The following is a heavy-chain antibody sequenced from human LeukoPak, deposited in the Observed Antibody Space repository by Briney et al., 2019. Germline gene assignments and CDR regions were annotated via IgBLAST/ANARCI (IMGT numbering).Heavy chain of an antibody. CDR1: SGFISNYY. D-gene: IGHD3-3*01. CDR3: ASDSRYYDFWSGYLDY. CDR2: ISTCGNP. J-gene: IGHJ4*02. Sequence: SSETLSLTCSVSSGFISNYYGSWIRQPAGKGLEWVGRISTCGNPNYSPSLKSRVTMSVDTSKNRFFLNLRSVTAADTAVYYCASDSRYYDFWSGYLDYWGQGALVTVSS. V-gene: IGHV4-4*07.